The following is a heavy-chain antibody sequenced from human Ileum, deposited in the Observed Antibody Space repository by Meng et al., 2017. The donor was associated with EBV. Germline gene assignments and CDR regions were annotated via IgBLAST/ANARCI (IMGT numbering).Heavy chain of an antibody. CDR2: TYGSDI. CDR3: AYYRVGRGGVGS. V-gene: IGHV4-61*01. D-gene: IGHD3-16*01. J-gene: IGHJ4*02. Sequence: QGHLQEGGPGRVKPSETLSPTWSVSGGSVSSDSYHWSWIRQSPGRGLEWIGHTYGSDINYSPSFQSRVTISIDTAKNQLFLKLTSVIAADTAMYYCAYYRVGRGGVGSWGQGTLVTVSS. CDR1: GGSVSSDSYH.